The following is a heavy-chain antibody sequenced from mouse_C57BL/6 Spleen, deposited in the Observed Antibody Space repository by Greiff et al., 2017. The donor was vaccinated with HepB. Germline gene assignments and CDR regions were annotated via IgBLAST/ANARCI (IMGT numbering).Heavy chain of an antibody. CDR3: ASGGDVYYFDY. CDR1: GYTFTDYY. V-gene: IGHV1-76*01. Sequence: QVQLQQSGAELVRPGASVKLSCKASGYTFTDYYINWVKQRPGQGLEWIARIYPGSGNTYYNEKFKGKATLTAEKSSSTAYMQLSSLTSEDSAVYFCASGGDVYYFDYWGQGTTLTVSS. CDR2: IYPGSGNT. D-gene: IGHD3-3*01. J-gene: IGHJ2*01.